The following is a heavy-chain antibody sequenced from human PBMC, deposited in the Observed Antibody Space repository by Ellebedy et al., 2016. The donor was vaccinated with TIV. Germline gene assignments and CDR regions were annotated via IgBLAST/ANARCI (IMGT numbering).Heavy chain of an antibody. CDR1: GDSMSNYY. J-gene: IGHJ2*01. V-gene: IGHV4-59*08. CDR2: IYYSGNT. Sequence: MPSETLSLTCTVSGDSMSNYYWSWIRQPPGKPLEWIGYIYYSGNTNYNPSLKSRVTISLDTSKNQFSLRLTSVTAADTAVYYCARLRHYGGDSVWFFDLWGRGTLVTVSS. D-gene: IGHD4-23*01. CDR3: ARLRHYGGDSVWFFDL.